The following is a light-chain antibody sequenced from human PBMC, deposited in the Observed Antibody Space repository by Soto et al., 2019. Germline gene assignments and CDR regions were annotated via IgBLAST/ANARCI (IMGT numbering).Light chain of an antibody. CDR1: SGHSSYA. Sequence: QSVLTQSPSASASLGASVKLTCTLSSGHSSYAIAWHQQQPEKGPRYLMKLNSDGSHSKGDGIPDRFSGSSSGAERYLTISSLQSEDEADYYCQTWGTSLYVFGTGTKVTVL. J-gene: IGLJ1*01. CDR2: LNSDGSH. CDR3: QTWGTSLYV. V-gene: IGLV4-69*01.